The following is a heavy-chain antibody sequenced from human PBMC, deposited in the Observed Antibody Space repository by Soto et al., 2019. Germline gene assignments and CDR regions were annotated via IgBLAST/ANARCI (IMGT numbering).Heavy chain of an antibody. V-gene: IGHV3-23*01. D-gene: IGHD4-17*01. CDR1: GFTFSTCA. CDR3: ARGSAYSDYDLEY. J-gene: IGHJ4*02. Sequence: EAQLLESGGGLVQPGGSLRLSCAASGFTFSTCAMTWVRQAPGEGLEWVSGISTSGAETYYADSVKGRFTISRDKSTNTLYLHMNSLRAEDTAVYYCARGSAYSDYDLEYWGQGTLVTVSS. CDR2: ISTSGAET.